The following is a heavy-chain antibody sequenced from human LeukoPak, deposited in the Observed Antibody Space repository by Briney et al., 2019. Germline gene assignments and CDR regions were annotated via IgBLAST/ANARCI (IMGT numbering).Heavy chain of an antibody. CDR2: IYSGGST. Sequence: GGSLRLSCAASGFTVSSIYMSWVRQAPGKGLEWVSVIYSGGSTYYADSVKGRFTISRHNSKNTLYLQMNSPRTEDTAVYYCALAAAGYYGMDVWGQGTTVTVSS. J-gene: IGHJ6*02. CDR3: ALAAAGYYGMDV. D-gene: IGHD6-13*01. V-gene: IGHV3-53*04. CDR1: GFTVSSIY.